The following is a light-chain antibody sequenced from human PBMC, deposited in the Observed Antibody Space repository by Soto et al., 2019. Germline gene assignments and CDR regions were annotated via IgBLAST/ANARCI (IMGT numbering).Light chain of an antibody. J-gene: IGKJ1*01. CDR1: QSIRSH. CDR2: AAS. V-gene: IGKV1-39*01. CDR3: QPYNYWT. Sequence: DIQMTQPPTSLSASVGDSLSILCRASQSIRSHLNWYQQKPGKAPKLLIYAASSLQSGVPSRFSGSGSGTEFTLTISSLQPDDFATYYCQPYNYWTFGQGTKVDIK.